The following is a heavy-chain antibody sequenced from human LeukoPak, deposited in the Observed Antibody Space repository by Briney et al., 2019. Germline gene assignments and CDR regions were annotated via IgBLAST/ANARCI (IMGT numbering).Heavy chain of an antibody. CDR1: GGSIVSHY. J-gene: IGHJ4*02. CDR2: FYASGTT. V-gene: IGHV4-4*07. D-gene: IGHD6-13*01. CDR3: AKDSSTWGNLAGHFDS. Sequence: SETLSLTFTVSGGSIVSHYWNWIRQPAGRGLEWIGRFYASGTTNTSPSLKSRVTMSVDTSKNQFSLKLSSVTAADTAVYYCAKDSSTWGNLAGHFDSWGQGTLVTVSS.